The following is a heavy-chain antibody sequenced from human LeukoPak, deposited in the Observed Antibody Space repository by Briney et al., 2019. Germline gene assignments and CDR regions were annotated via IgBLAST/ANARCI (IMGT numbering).Heavy chain of an antibody. V-gene: IGHV4-39*07. CDR1: GGSISSSNYY. D-gene: IGHD6-13*01. CDR2: IYYSGST. CDR3: AGRVAAAGNIY. J-gene: IGHJ4*02. Sequence: SETLSLTCTVSGGSISSSNYYWGWIRQPPGKGLEWIGNIYYSGSTYYNPSLKSRVTISLDTSKNQFSLKLSSVTAADTAVYYCAGRVAAAGNIYWGQGTLVTVSS.